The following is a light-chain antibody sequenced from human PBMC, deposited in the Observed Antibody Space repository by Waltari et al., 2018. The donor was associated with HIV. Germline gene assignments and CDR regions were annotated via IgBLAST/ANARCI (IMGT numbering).Light chain of an antibody. Sequence: QSVLTQPPSASGTPGQRVTIFCSGSSSNIGRNNVHWYQQVPGTAPKLLSYSDDQRPSGVPDRFSGSKSGTSASLAISGPQSEDEADYYCAAWDDSLPGWVFGGGTKLTVL. CDR1: SSNIGRNN. CDR3: AAWDDSLPGWV. J-gene: IGLJ3*02. CDR2: SDD. V-gene: IGLV1-44*01.